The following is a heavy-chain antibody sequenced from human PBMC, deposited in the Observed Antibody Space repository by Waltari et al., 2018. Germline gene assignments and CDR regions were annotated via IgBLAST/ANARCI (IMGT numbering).Heavy chain of an antibody. D-gene: IGHD6-13*01. V-gene: IGHV3-21*01. CDR1: GFTFSSYS. Sequence: EVQLVESGGGLVKPGGSLRLSCAASGFTFSSYSMNWVRQAPGKGLEWVSSISSSSSYIYYADSVKGRFTISRDNAKNSLYLQMNSLRAEDTAVYYCAKGCIAAAGLMDVWGKGTTVTVSS. J-gene: IGHJ6*03. CDR3: AKGCIAAAGLMDV. CDR2: ISSSSSYI.